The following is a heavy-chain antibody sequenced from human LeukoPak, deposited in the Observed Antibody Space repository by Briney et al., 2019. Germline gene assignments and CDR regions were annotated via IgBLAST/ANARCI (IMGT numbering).Heavy chain of an antibody. J-gene: IGHJ4*02. CDR3: ARVFPEDYYYGSGSYYAAEGTFDY. V-gene: IGHV4-34*01. CDR2: INHSGST. CDR1: GGSFSGYY. Sequence: SETLSLTCAVYGGSFSGYYWSWIRQPPGKGLEWIGEINHSGSTNYNPSLKSRVTISVDTSKNQFSLKLSSVTAADTAVYYCARVFPEDYYYGSGSYYAAEGTFDYWGQGTLVTVSS. D-gene: IGHD3-10*01.